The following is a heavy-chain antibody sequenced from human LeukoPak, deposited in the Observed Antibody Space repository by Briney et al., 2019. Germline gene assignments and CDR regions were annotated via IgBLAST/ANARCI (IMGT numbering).Heavy chain of an antibody. J-gene: IGHJ4*02. CDR3: ARDQSGSYGIDS. CDR1: GFTVSSNY. D-gene: IGHD1-26*01. CDR2: IYSGGST. Sequence: TGGSLRLSCTASGFTVSSNYMSWVRQAPGKGLEWVSVIYSGGSTYYADSVKGRFTISRDNSKNTLYLQMNSLRAEDTAVYYCARDQSGSYGIDSWGQGTLVTVSS. V-gene: IGHV3-53*01.